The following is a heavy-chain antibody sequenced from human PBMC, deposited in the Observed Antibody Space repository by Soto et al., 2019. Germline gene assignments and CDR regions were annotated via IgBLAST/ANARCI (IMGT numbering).Heavy chain of an antibody. V-gene: IGHV3-9*01. D-gene: IGHD4-4*01. CDR3: AKTYGDYSNYYYYGMDV. CDR2: ISWNSGSI. CDR1: GFTFDDYA. J-gene: IGHJ6*02. Sequence: PGGSLRLSCAASGFTFDDYAMHWVRQAPGKGLEWVSGISWNSGSIGYADSVKGRFTISRDNAKNSLYLQMNSLRAEDTALYYCAKTYGDYSNYYYYGMDVWGQGTTVT.